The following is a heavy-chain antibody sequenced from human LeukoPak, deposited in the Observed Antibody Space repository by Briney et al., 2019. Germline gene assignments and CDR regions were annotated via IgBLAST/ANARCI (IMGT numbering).Heavy chain of an antibody. J-gene: IGHJ3*02. V-gene: IGHV3-30*03. CDR3: ARGYGSSGYYADDFDI. Sequence: PGRSLRLSCAASGFTFSSYGVHWARQAPGKWLEWVAVISYDGSNKYYAASVKGRFTISRDNSKTTLYLQLYSLRAQASARYYCARGYGSSGYYADDFDIWGQGTMVTVSS. CDR1: GFTFSSYG. D-gene: IGHD3-22*01. CDR2: ISYDGSNK.